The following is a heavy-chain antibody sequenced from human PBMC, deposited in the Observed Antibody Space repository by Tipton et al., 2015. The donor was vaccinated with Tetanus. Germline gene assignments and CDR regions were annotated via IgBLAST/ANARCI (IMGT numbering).Heavy chain of an antibody. D-gene: IGHD3-22*01. CDR2: ISPESGGT. CDR1: GYTFTTYY. Sequence: QSGPEVKEPGASVKVSCKASGYTFTTYYMNWVRQAPRQGLEWMGIISPESGGTNYAQKFQGRVTMTVDTSTSTVYMDLSRLTSEDTAVYYCARYDSSGVTFDYWSQGTLVTVSS. J-gene: IGHJ4*02. CDR3: ARYDSSGVTFDY. V-gene: IGHV1-46*01.